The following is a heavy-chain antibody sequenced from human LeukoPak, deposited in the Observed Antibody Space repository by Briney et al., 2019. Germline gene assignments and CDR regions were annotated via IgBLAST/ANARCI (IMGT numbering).Heavy chain of an antibody. J-gene: IGHJ4*02. CDR1: GFTFSSYG. Sequence: GRSLRLSCAASGFTFSSYGMHWVRQAPGNGLEWVAVISYDGSNKYYADSVKGRFTISRDNSKNTLYLQMNSLRAEDTAVYYCAKSRSDILTGYYGPFDYWGQGTLVTVSS. D-gene: IGHD3-9*01. CDR2: ISYDGSNK. CDR3: AKSRSDILTGYYGPFDY. V-gene: IGHV3-30*18.